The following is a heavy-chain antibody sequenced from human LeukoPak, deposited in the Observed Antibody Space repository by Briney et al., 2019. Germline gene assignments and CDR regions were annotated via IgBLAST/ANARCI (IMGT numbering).Heavy chain of an antibody. J-gene: IGHJ6*03. V-gene: IGHV1-69*05. CDR3: ASGMVVAYYYYYYMDV. CDR1: GGTFSSYA. CDR2: IIPIFGTA. D-gene: IGHD2-15*01. Sequence: SVKVSCKASGGTFSSYAISWVRQAPGQGLEWMGGIIPIFGTANYAQKFQGRVTITTDESTSTAYMGLSSLRSEDTAVYYCASGMVVAYYYYYYMDVWGKGTTVTVSS.